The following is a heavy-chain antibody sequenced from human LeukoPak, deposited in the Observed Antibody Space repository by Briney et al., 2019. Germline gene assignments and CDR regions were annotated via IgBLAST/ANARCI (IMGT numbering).Heavy chain of an antibody. V-gene: IGHV4-39*01. CDR3: ARRVGRYFGERAYYYNYMDV. CDR1: GDSIGSSNYF. D-gene: IGHD3-10*01. Sequence: PSETLSLTCTVSGDSIGSSNYFWDWISQPPGKGLEWIGSIYYGGSSYYNPSLKSRVTISVDTSKNQFSLKLTSVTAADTAVYYCARRVGRYFGERAYYYNYMDVWGSGATVTISS. CDR2: IYYGGSS. J-gene: IGHJ6*03.